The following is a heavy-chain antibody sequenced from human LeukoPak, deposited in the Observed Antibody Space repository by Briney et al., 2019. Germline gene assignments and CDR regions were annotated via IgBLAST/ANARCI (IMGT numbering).Heavy chain of an antibody. V-gene: IGHV3-23*01. J-gene: IGHJ2*01. D-gene: IGHD3-10*01. Sequence: GGTLRLSCAASGFTFSSYAMSWVRQAPGKGLEWVSAISGSGGSTYYADSVKGRFTISRDNSKNTLYLQMNSLRAEDTAVYYCAKGPYGSGSYPYWYFDLWGRGTLVTVSS. CDR1: GFTFSSYA. CDR3: AKGPYGSGSYPYWYFDL. CDR2: ISGSGGST.